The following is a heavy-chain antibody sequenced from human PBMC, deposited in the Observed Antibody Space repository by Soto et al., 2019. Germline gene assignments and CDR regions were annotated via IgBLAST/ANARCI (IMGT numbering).Heavy chain of an antibody. Sequence: RLVESGGGLVQPGESLRLSCGASAFTFSSYWMSWVRQAPGKGLEWVANIKEDGSEKYYVDSVKGRFTISRDNAKNSLYLEMNSLRAEDTAVYFCARDGPFISVTAPAHYYGMDVWGQGTTVTVSS. CDR2: IKEDGSEK. V-gene: IGHV3-7*03. J-gene: IGHJ6*02. CDR1: AFTFSSYW. CDR3: ARDGPFISVTAPAHYYGMDV. D-gene: IGHD2-21*02.